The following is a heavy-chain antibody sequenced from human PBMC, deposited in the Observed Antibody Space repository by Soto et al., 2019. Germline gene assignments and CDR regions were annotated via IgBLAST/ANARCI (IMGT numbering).Heavy chain of an antibody. V-gene: IGHV1-69*01. D-gene: IGHD3-3*01. CDR2: IIPIFGTA. CDR1: GGTFSSYA. CDR3: ARDPTYYDFWSAHRDDYYSYGMDV. Sequence: QVQLVQSGAEVKKPGSSVKVSCKASGGTFSSYAISWVRQAPGQGLEWMGGIIPIFGTANYAQKFQGRGTMTADESTSTAYMELSRLRAEDTAVYYCARDPTYYDFWSAHRDDYYSYGMDVWGQGTTVTVSS. J-gene: IGHJ6*02.